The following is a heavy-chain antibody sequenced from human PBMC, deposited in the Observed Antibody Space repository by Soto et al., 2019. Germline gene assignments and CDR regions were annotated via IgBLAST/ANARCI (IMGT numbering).Heavy chain of an antibody. V-gene: IGHV4-59*03. CDR2: IHNGGST. CDR1: GGSISDHY. J-gene: IGHJ6*02. CDR3: AGSGYYHNSGMDV. D-gene: IGHD3-22*01. Sequence: SETLSLTCTVSGGSISDHYYMWIRQSPGKGLEYIGYIHNGGSTNYNPSLKSRVIISVDTSKNQFSLKLTSVTAADTAVYYCAGSGYYHNSGMDVWGQGTTVTVSS.